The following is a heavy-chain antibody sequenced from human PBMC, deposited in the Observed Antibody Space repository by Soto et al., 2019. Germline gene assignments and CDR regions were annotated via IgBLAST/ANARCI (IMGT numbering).Heavy chain of an antibody. CDR2: IYYSGNT. CDR1: GGSISSYY. CDR3: AGGDVPYYFDF. Sequence: SETLSLTCTVSGGSISSYYWSWIRQPPGKGPEWIGYIYYSGNTKYNPSLESRVSISVDTSRSQFSLYLTSVTAADAAVYYCAGGDVPYYFDFWGQGTLVTVSS. J-gene: IGHJ4*02. D-gene: IGHD2-2*01. V-gene: IGHV4-59*01.